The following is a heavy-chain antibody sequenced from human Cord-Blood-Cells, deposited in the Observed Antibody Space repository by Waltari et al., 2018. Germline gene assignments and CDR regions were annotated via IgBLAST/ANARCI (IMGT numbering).Heavy chain of an antibody. CDR2: INHSGST. Sequence: QVQLQQWGAGLLKPSETLSLTCAVYGGSFSGYYWSWIRQPPGKGLEWIGEINHSGSTNYNPSLKGRVTISVDTSKNQFSLKLSSVTAADTAVYYCARGFYIAAAGTYYFDYWGQGTLVTVSS. D-gene: IGHD6-13*01. CDR1: GGSFSGYY. V-gene: IGHV4-34*01. J-gene: IGHJ4*02. CDR3: ARGFYIAAAGTYYFDY.